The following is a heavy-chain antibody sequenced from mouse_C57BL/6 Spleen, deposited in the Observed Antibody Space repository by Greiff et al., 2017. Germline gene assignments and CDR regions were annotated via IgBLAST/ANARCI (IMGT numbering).Heavy chain of an antibody. CDR2: IRSKSNNYAT. J-gene: IGHJ4*01. V-gene: IGHV10-1*01. D-gene: IGHD1-1*01. CDR1: GFSFTTYA. CDR3: VRRGDYYGSSYAMDY. Sequence: EVQLVESGGGLVQPKGSLKLSCAASGFSFTTYAMNWVRQAPGKGLEWVARIRSKSNNYATYYADSVKDRFTISRDDSESMLYLQMNNLKTEDTAMYYCVRRGDYYGSSYAMDYWGQGTSVTVSS.